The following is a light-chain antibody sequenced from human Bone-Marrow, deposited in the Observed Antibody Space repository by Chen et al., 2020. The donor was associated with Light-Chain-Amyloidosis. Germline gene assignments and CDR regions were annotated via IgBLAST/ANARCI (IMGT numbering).Light chain of an antibody. Sequence: DIQMTQSPSTLSASVGDRVTITCRASQSISIWLAWYQQKPGKAPKLLIYKASSLESGVPSRFSGRGSGTEFTLTISSLQPDDVATYYCQQYNSYSPCTFGQGTKLEIK. V-gene: IGKV1-5*03. J-gene: IGKJ2*02. CDR1: QSISIW. CDR2: KAS. CDR3: QQYNSYSPCT.